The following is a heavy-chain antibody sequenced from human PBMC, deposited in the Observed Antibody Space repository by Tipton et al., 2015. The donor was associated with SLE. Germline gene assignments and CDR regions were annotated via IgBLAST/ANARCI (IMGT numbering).Heavy chain of an antibody. CDR1: GGSIKSGSYY. D-gene: IGHD5-18*01. Sequence: LRLSCTVSGGSIKSGSYYWSWNRQPAGVGLEGIGRFSAGGSTNYKPSLKSRVTISLDTSKNQFSLNLTSVTAADTAVYYCARVIPRRQLWWAWFDPWGQGTLVTVSS. CDR2: FSAGGST. CDR3: ARVIPRRQLWWAWFDP. V-gene: IGHV4-61*02. J-gene: IGHJ5*02.